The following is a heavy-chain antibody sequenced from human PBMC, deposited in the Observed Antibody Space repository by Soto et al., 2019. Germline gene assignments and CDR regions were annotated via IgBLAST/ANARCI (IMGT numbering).Heavy chain of an antibody. CDR1: GYSFAGYW. CDR3: AKQGATAATLRLFWFDP. D-gene: IGHD6-13*01. CDR2: IYPDNSDT. V-gene: IGHV5-51*01. Sequence: VQLVQSGAEVKKPGESLKISCKGSGYSFAGYWIAWVRQMPGKGLEWMGIIYPDNSDTRYSRSFQGQVTISADKSISTAYLQWSSLKASDTAVYYCAKQGATAATLRLFWFDPWGQGTLVTVSS. J-gene: IGHJ5*02.